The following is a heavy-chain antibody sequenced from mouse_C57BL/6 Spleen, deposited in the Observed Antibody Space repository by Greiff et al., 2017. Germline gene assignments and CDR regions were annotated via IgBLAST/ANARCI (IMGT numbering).Heavy chain of an antibody. Sequence: VQLQQSGAELVKPGASVKMSCKASGYTFTSYWITWVKQRPGQGLEWIGDIYPGSGSTNYNEKFKSKATLNVDTSSSTAYVQLSSLTSEDSAVYYCARYYGSSYFDYWGQGTTLTVSS. CDR2: IYPGSGST. CDR3: ARYYGSSYFDY. CDR1: GYTFTSYW. J-gene: IGHJ2*01. D-gene: IGHD1-1*01. V-gene: IGHV1-55*01.